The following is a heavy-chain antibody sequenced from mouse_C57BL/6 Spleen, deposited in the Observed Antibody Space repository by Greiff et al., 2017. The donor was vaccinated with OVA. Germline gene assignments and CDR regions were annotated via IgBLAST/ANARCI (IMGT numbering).Heavy chain of an antibody. CDR2: IYPGDGDT. D-gene: IGHD2-14*01. Sequence: QVQLQQSGPELVKPGASVKISSKASGYAFSSSWMNWVKQRPGKGLEWIGRIYPGDGDTNYNGKFKGKATLTADKSSSTAYMQLSSLTSEDSAVYFCAGYDDYAMDYWGQGTSVTVSS. CDR3: AGYDDYAMDY. J-gene: IGHJ4*01. V-gene: IGHV1-82*01. CDR1: GYAFSSSW.